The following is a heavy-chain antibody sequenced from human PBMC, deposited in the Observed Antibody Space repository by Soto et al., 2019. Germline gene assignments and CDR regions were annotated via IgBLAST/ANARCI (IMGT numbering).Heavy chain of an antibody. V-gene: IGHV1-8*01. D-gene: IGHD6-19*01. Sequence: QVQLVQSGAEVRKPGASVKVSCKTSGYTFTSYDINWVRQATGEGLEWMGWMNPNSGYAAYAQKFQGRVTMTRSTSISTAYMELSSLTFDDTAVYYCARGVEAGFDFWGQETLVTVPP. CDR3: ARGVEAGFDF. CDR1: GYTFTSYD. CDR2: MNPNSGYA. J-gene: IGHJ4*02.